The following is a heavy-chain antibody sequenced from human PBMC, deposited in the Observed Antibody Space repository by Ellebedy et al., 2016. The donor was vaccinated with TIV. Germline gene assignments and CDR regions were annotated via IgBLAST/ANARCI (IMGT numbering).Heavy chain of an antibody. CDR3: ARARGWYGSDGMDV. CDR1: GFTVSSNY. V-gene: IGHV3-53*01. CDR2: IYDGGNT. D-gene: IGHD6-19*01. J-gene: IGHJ6*04. Sequence: GESLKISCAASGFTVSSNYMSWVRRAPGQGLGWVSVIYDGGNTDYAEHVEGRFTISRDNSKNTVYLQINSLRAEDTAVYYCARARGWYGSDGMDVWGEGTTVTVSS.